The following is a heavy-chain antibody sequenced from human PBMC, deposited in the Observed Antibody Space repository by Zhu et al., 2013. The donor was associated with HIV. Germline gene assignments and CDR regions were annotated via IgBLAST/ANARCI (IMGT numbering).Heavy chain of an antibody. CDR2: INPSDGRK. V-gene: IGHV1-46*01. CDR1: GYNFVDHH. CDR3: ARVSIDEFGDFREPLTR. Sequence: HVQLIQSEAEMTKPGTSVRLSCSASGYNFVDHHIHWVRQGPGHGLEWVAMINPSDGRKKFAQPFQERGNVTADLSTGTVFVDLRGLKYDDAGTYYCARVSIDEFGDFREPLTRWGQGTLVSVST. J-gene: IGHJ4*02. D-gene: IGHD2-21*02.